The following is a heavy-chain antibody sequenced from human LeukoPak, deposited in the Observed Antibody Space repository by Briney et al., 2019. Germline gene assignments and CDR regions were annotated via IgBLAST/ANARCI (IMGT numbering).Heavy chain of an antibody. CDR1: GFTFDDYA. V-gene: IGHV3-9*01. CDR2: ISWNSGSI. J-gene: IGHJ5*02. CDR3: AKEGWFDP. Sequence: PGGPLRLSCAASGFTFDDYAMHWVRQAPGKGLEWVSGISWNSGSIGYADSVKGRFTISRDNAKNSLYLQMNSLRAEDTAVYYCAKEGWFDPWGQGTLVTVSS.